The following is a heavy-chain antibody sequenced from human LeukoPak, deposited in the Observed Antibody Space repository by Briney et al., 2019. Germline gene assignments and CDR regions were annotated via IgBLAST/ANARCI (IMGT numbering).Heavy chain of an antibody. J-gene: IGHJ5*02. Sequence: SETLSLTCTVSGGSISSYYWSWIRQPAGKGLEWIGRIYTSGSTNYNPSLKSRVTMSVDTSKNQFSLKLSSVTAADTAVYYCAREGALYCSGGSCYEDWFDPWAREPWSPSPQ. CDR2: IYTSGST. CDR1: GGSISSYY. V-gene: IGHV4-4*07. D-gene: IGHD2-15*01. CDR3: AREGALYCSGGSCYEDWFDP.